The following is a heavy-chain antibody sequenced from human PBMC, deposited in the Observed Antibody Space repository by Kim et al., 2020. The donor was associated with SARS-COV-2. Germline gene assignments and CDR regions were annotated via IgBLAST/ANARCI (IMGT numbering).Heavy chain of an antibody. Sequence: SPSFQGQVTISADKSISTAYLQWSSLKASDTAMYYCARSYGSGSLMPFGYWGQGTLVTVSS. D-gene: IGHD3-10*01. J-gene: IGHJ4*02. CDR3: ARSYGSGSLMPFGY. V-gene: IGHV5-51*01.